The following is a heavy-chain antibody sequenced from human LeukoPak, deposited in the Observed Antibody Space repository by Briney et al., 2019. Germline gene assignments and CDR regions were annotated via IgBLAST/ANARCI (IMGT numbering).Heavy chain of an antibody. CDR3: ARGYDRNGYQSRGFDY. CDR2: IYPSGDS. J-gene: IGHJ4*02. CDR1: GGSISSGSFY. Sequence: MPSQTLSLTCTVSGGSISSGSFYCSWIRQTAGKGLEWIGRIYPSGDSQYSPSFRSRATISLDTRNQFSLKLSSVTAADTAVYFCARGYDRNGYQSRGFDYWGQGALVNVSS. V-gene: IGHV4-61*02. D-gene: IGHD3-22*01.